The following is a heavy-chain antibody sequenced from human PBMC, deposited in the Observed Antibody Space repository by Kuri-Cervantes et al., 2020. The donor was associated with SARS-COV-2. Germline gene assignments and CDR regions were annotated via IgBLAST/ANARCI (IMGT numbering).Heavy chain of an antibody. Sequence: GGSLRLSCAASGFTFSNYAINWVRQGPGKGLEWVSEISGNGDTTFYADSVKGRFTVSRDNAKNSLYLQMNSLRAEDTAVYYCARDVNIVVVPAYYYGMDVWGQGTTVTVSS. CDR3: ARDVNIVVVPAYYYGMDV. CDR2: ISGNGDTT. CDR1: GFTFSNYA. D-gene: IGHD2-2*01. J-gene: IGHJ6*02. V-gene: IGHV3-23*01.